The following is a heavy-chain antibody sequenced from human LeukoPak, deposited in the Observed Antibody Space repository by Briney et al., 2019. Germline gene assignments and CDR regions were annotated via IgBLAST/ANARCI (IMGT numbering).Heavy chain of an antibody. CDR2: INPSGGST. J-gene: IGHJ4*02. CDR1: GYTFTSYY. Sequence: ASVRVSCKASGYTFTSYYMHWVRQAPGQGLEWMGAINPSGGSTSYAQRFQGRVTMTRDTSTSTVYMALSSLRSEDTAVYYCAGDGYSGYGVGLFETRYYFDYWGQGTLVTVSS. D-gene: IGHD5-12*01. V-gene: IGHV1-46*01. CDR3: AGDGYSGYGVGLFETRYYFDY.